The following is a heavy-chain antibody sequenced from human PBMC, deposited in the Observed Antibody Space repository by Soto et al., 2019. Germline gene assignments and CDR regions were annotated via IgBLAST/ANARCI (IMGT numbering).Heavy chain of an antibody. CDR1: GYTFTTFW. J-gene: IGHJ5*02. V-gene: IGHV5-10-1*01. CDR3: ARLYCTTSTCDSWFDP. Sequence: GESLKISCTGFGYTFTTFWISWVRQIPGKGLEWMGRIDPRDSYVNYSPSFQGHVTISVDKSISTAYLQWCSLKASDTAMYYCARLYCTTSTCDSWFDPWGQGTLVTVSS. CDR2: IDPRDSYV. D-gene: IGHD2-2*01.